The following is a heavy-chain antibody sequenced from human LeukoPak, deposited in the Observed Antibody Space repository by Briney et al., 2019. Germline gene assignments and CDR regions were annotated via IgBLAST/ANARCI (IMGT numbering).Heavy chain of an antibody. D-gene: IGHD3-3*01. V-gene: IGHV4-30-4*01. CDR3: ARSIYDFWSRYSLGAFDI. CDR1: GGSISRVDYY. Sequence: SETLSLTCTVSGGSISRVDYYWSWIRQPPGKGLEGIGYIYYSGSTYYNPSLKSRVTISVDTSKNQFSLKLSSVTAADTAVYYCARSIYDFWSRYSLGAFDIWGEGTMVTVSS. J-gene: IGHJ3*02. CDR2: IYYSGST.